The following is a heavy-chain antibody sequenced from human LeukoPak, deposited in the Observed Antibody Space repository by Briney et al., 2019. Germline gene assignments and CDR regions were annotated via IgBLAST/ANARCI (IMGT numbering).Heavy chain of an antibody. Sequence: SDTLTLTRTVSGGSIGSGANYWSCNPHHPEKGLEWIGYINYSGSTYYNPSLNSRVTISEDTSKNQFSVKLSSVTAAGTAVYFCAGAYDSGGPNWFDPWGQGTLVTVSS. CDR1: GGSIGSGANY. CDR2: INYSGST. J-gene: IGHJ5*02. CDR3: AGAYDSGGPNWFDP. D-gene: IGHD3-22*01. V-gene: IGHV4-31*03.